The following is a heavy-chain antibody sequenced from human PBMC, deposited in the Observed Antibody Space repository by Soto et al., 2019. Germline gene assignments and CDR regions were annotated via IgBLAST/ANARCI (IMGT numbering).Heavy chain of an antibody. CDR3: ATVIPATRYFAY. Sequence: SETLSLTCTVSGGSIGNDDYSWSWVRQPPGKGLEWIGYIYHSGTTYYNPSLTSRVTISVDGSNNQFSLKLTSTTAADTAAYYCATVIPATRYFAYWGQGILVTVSS. CDR2: IYHSGTT. J-gene: IGHJ4*02. V-gene: IGHV4-30-2*01. CDR1: GGSIGNDDYS. D-gene: IGHD2-15*01.